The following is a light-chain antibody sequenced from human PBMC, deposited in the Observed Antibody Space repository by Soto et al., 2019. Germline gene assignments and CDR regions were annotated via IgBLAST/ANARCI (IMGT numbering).Light chain of an antibody. CDR1: SSDVGRYNY. CDR3: SSYAITSTPIYV. Sequence: QSVLTQPASVSGSPGQSITISWTGTSSDVGRYNYVSWYQHHPGKAPKLMISEVSNRPSGISNRFSGSKSGNTASLTISGLQAEDEADYYCSSYAITSTPIYVFGTGTKVTVL. V-gene: IGLV2-14*01. J-gene: IGLJ1*01. CDR2: EVS.